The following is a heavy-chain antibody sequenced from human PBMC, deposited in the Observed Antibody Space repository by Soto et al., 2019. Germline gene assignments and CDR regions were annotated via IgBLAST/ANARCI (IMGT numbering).Heavy chain of an antibody. CDR3: ARGYCTTTICDPWFDP. CDR2: IYPGDSDT. CDR1: GYSFTSYW. V-gene: IGHV5-51*01. D-gene: IGHD2-2*01. J-gene: IGHJ5*02. Sequence: ESLKISCTGVGYSFTSYWIGWVRQMPGKGLEWMGIIYPGDSDTRYSPSFQGQVTISADKSITTAYLQWSSLKASDTAMYYCARGYCTTTICDPWFDPWGQGTRVTVSS.